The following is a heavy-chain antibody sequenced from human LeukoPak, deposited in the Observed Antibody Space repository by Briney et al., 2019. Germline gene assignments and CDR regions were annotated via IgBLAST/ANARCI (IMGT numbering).Heavy chain of an antibody. CDR2: INHSGST. D-gene: IGHD5-18*01. J-gene: IGHJ5*02. CDR3: ARGFAGLVMVTYWFDP. V-gene: IGHV4-34*01. Sequence: SETLSLTCTVSGGSISSYYWSWIRQPPGKGLEWIGEINHSGSTNYNPSLKSRVTISVDTSKNQFSLKLSSVTAADTAVYYCARGFAGLVMVTYWFDPWGQGTLVTVSS. CDR1: GGSISSYY.